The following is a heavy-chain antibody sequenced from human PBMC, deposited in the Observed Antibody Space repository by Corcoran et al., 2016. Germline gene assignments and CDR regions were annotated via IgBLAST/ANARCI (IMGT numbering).Heavy chain of an antibody. J-gene: IGHJ4*02. CDR3: TTDRRGYDFWSGYPTRDY. V-gene: IGHV3-15*07. CDR1: GFTFSNAW. CDR2: IKSKTDGGTT. D-gene: IGHD3-3*01. Sequence: EVQLVESGGGLVKPGGSLRLSCAASGFTFSNAWMNWVRQAPGKGLEWVGRIKSKTDGGTTDYAAPVKGRFTISRDDSKNTLYLQMNSLKTEDPAVYYCTTDRRGYDFWSGYPTRDYWGQGTLVTVSS.